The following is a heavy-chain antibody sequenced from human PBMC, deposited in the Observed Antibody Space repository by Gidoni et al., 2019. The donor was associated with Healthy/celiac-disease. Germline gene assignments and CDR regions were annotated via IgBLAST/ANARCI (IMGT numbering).Heavy chain of an antibody. D-gene: IGHD2-15*01. J-gene: IGHJ3*02. CDR1: GGSISSSSYY. V-gene: IGHV4-39*01. Sequence: QLQLQESGPGLVKPSETLSLTCTVSGGSISSSSYYWGWIRQPPGKGLEWIGSIYYSGSTYYNPSLKSRVTISVDTSKNQFSLKLSSVTAADTAVYYCARNDCSGGSCDSSYVRLALGDAFDIWGQGTMVTVSS. CDR2: IYYSGST. CDR3: ARNDCSGGSCDSSYVRLALGDAFDI.